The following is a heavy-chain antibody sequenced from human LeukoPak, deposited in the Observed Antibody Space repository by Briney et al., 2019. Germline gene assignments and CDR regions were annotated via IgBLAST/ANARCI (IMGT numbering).Heavy chain of an antibody. V-gene: IGHV4-59*01. D-gene: IGHD6-13*01. CDR3: ARDRSSWYVGLFDF. J-gene: IGHJ3*01. CDR2: IYYSGST. CDR1: GGSISSYY. Sequence: PSETLSLTCTVSGGSISSYYWSWTRLPPGKGLEWIGYIYYSGSTNYNPSLKSRVTISVDTSKNQFSLKLSSVTAADTAVYYCARDRSSWYVGLFDFWGQGTMVTVSS.